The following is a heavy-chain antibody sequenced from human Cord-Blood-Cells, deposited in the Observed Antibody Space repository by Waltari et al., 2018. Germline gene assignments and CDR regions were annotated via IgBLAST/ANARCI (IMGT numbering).Heavy chain of an antibody. Sequence: EVQLVESGGGLVKPGGYLRLSCAASGFTFSGYSMNWVRQARGKGLEWVSSISSSSSYIYYADSVKGRFTISRDNAKNSLYLQMNSLRAEDTAVYYCARDGGNSDYWGQGTLVTVSS. J-gene: IGHJ4*02. CDR3: ARDGGNSDY. D-gene: IGHD2-21*02. CDR1: GFTFSGYS. CDR2: ISSSSSYI. V-gene: IGHV3-21*01.